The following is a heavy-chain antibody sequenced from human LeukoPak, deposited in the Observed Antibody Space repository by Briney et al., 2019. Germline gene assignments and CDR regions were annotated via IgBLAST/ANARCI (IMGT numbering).Heavy chain of an antibody. CDR3: ARVSGGTTLYYYYMDA. J-gene: IGHJ6*03. CDR2: IYYSGST. Sequence: SETLSLTCTVSGGSISSYYWSWIRQPPGKGLEWIGYIYYSGSTNYNPSLKSRVTISVDTSKNQFSLKLSSVTAADTAVYYCARVSGGTTLYYYYMDAWGKGTTVTVSS. V-gene: IGHV4-59*01. D-gene: IGHD1-1*01. CDR1: GGSISSYY.